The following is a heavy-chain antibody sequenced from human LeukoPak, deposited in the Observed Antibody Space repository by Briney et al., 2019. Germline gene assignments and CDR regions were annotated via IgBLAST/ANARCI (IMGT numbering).Heavy chain of an antibody. J-gene: IGHJ3*02. D-gene: IGHD2-15*01. CDR1: GGSISSYY. V-gene: IGHV4-59*01. CDR2: IYYSGST. Sequence: SETLSLTCTVSGGSISSYYRSWIRQPPGKGLEWIGYIYYSGSTNYNPSLKSRVTISVDTSKNQFSLKLSSVTAADTAVYYCARVTPDYCSGGSCYSDAFDIWGQGTMVTVSS. CDR3: ARVTPDYCSGGSCYSDAFDI.